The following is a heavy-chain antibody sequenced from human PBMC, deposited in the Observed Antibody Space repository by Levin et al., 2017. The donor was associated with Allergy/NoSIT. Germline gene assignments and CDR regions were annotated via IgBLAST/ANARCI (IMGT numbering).Heavy chain of an antibody. CDR3: AREVIAAADSDAFDI. CDR1: GGSISSYNHF. D-gene: IGHD6-13*01. Sequence: SETLSLTCTVSGGSISSYNHFWSWLRQPPGKGLEWIGYIGYSGNAYYNPSLRSRVTLSEDTSKNQFSLMFSSVTAADTAVYFCAREVIAAADSDAFDIWGQGTMVTVSS. CDR2: IGYSGNA. J-gene: IGHJ3*02. V-gene: IGHV4-30-4*01.